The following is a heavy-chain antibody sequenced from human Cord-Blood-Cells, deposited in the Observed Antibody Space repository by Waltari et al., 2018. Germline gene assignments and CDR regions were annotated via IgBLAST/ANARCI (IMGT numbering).Heavy chain of an antibody. V-gene: IGHV4-34*01. D-gene: IGHD5-18*01. J-gene: IGHJ4*02. CDR3: ARQPVRGIGLWYYFDY. Sequence: QVQLQQWGAGLLKPSETLSLTCAVYGGSFSGYSWSWIRQPPGKGLEWIGEINHSGSTNYNPSPKSRVTISVDTSKNQFSLKLSSVTAADTAVYYCARQPVRGIGLWYYFDYWGQGTLVTVSS. CDR2: INHSGST. CDR1: GGSFSGYS.